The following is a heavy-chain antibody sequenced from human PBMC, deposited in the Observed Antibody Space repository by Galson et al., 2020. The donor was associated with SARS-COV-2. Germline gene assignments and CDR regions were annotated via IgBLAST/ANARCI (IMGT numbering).Heavy chain of an antibody. CDR3: ARLHYGEYAPEAFDI. CDR1: GTSISSGSYS. Sequence: TLSLTCAVSGTSISSGSYSWNWIRQPPGKGLEWIGYISHSGGTYYNPSIKSRVTISGDRSKNQFSLRLSSVTAADTAVYYCARLHYGEYAPEAFDIWGPGTRVTVAS. D-gene: IGHD4-17*01. J-gene: IGHJ3*02. CDR2: ISHSGGT. V-gene: IGHV4-30-2*01.